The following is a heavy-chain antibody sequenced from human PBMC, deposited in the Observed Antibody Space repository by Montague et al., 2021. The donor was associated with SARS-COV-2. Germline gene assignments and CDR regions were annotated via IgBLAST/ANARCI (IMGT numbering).Heavy chain of an antibody. J-gene: IGHJ4*02. V-gene: IGHV4-39*01. CDR1: GGSISSGSYY. CDR2: IYYTGST. D-gene: IGHD3-9*01. Sequence: SETLSLTCTVSGGSISSGSYYWGWIRQPPGKGLEWIGCIYYTGSTYYNPSLKSRVTISVDTSKNQFSLKLSSVTAADTAVYYCARQRRGGRGSTPGFFDYWGQGTLVTVSS. CDR3: ARQRRGGRGSTPGFFDY.